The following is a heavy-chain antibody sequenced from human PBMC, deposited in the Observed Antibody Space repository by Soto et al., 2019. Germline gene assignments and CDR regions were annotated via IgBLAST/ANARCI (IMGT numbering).Heavy chain of an antibody. CDR2: INYVGKT. Sequence: XXTLSLPFSVSGGSINSKSYFWGSIRQTPGKGLEWIASINYVGKTYYSPSLKSRLAISVDTSKNQFSLRLSSVTAADTAVYYCARDRYGGFDYWGLGTLVTVSS. J-gene: IGHJ4*02. V-gene: IGHV4-39*02. CDR1: GGSINSKSYF. CDR3: ARDRYGGFDY. D-gene: IGHD3-9*01.